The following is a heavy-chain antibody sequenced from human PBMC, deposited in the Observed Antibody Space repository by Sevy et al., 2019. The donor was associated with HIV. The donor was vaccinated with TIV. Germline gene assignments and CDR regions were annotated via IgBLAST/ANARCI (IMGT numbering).Heavy chain of an antibody. Sequence: GGSLRLSCVASGFTFNDHYMDWVRQAPGKGLEWVGRSRNKANGYTTEYAASVKGRFTVSRDDSKNSVYLQMNSLKTEDTAVYYCARSDSSGYSSLDCWGQGTLVTVSS. CDR1: GFTFNDHY. D-gene: IGHD3-22*01. V-gene: IGHV3-72*01. CDR2: SRNKANGYTT. J-gene: IGHJ4*02. CDR3: ARSDSSGYSSLDC.